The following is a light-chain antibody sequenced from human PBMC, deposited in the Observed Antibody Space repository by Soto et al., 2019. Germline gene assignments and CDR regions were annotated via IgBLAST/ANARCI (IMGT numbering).Light chain of an antibody. J-gene: IGKJ3*01. CDR2: AAT. CDR3: QQYGSSPQFT. V-gene: IGKV3-20*01. Sequence: EIVLTQSPGTLSLSPGERATLSCRASRSVDSSYLAWYQHKPGQAPRLLIYAATSRATGIPDRFSGSGSGTDFTLTISRLEPEDFAVYYCQQYGSSPQFTFGPGTKVDI. CDR1: RSVDSSY.